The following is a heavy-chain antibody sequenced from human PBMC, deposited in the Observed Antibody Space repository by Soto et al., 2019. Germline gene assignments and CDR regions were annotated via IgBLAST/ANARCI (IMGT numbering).Heavy chain of an antibody. D-gene: IGHD3-3*01. CDR1: GFTFSNYW. CDR3: ARELRFLEWLRFDY. Sequence: GGSLRLSCAASGFTFSNYWMTWVRQAPGKGLEWVANIKQDGSENYYADSVKGRFTISRDNSKNTLYLQMNSLRAEDTAVYYCARELRFLEWLRFDYWGQGTLVTVSS. V-gene: IGHV3-7*01. J-gene: IGHJ4*02. CDR2: IKQDGSEN.